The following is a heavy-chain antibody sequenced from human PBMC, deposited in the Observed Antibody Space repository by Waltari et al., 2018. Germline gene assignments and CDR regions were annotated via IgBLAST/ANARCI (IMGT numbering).Heavy chain of an antibody. D-gene: IGHD3-10*01. Sequence: EVQLLQSGTELKKPGPTVKISCQVSGYTFTDYSIPWVQQAPGKGPHWMGLVDPEDGETIYAEKFQGRVTITADTSTDTAYMELSSLRSEDTAVYYCATALGDRSSASRAFDIWGLGTMITASS. V-gene: IGHV1-69-2*01. CDR1: GYTFTDYS. CDR2: VDPEDGET. J-gene: IGHJ3*02. CDR3: ATALGDRSSASRAFDI.